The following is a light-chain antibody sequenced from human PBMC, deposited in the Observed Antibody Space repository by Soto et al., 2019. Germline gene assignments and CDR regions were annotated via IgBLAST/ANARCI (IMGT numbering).Light chain of an antibody. J-gene: IGKJ2*03. CDR2: GAS. Sequence: IVMTESPATLSVSPGERATLSCRASHRISSNLAWYQRKPVQAPRLRIYGASTRAAGIPARFSGSGSETEFTLTISSLQSEDCAVFLCQHYNNWPPHSFRQGTKADI. CDR1: HRISSN. V-gene: IGKV3-15*01. CDR3: QHYNNWPPHS.